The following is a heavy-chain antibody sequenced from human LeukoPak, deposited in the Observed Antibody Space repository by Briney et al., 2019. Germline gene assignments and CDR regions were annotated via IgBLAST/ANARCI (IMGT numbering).Heavy chain of an antibody. V-gene: IGHV3-23*01. CDR1: GFTFSSYW. CDR2: ISGSGGST. CDR3: AKGGLAHDAFDI. Sequence: GGSLRLSCAASGFTFSSYWMHWVRQAPGKGLEWVSAISGSGGSTYYADSVKGRFTISRDNSKNTLYLQMNSLRAEDTAVYYCAKGGLAHDAFDIWGQGTMVTVSS. J-gene: IGHJ3*02.